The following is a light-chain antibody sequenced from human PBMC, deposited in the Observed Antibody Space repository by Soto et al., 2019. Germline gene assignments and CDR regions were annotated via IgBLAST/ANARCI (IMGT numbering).Light chain of an antibody. CDR1: RSVSSY. V-gene: IGKV3-11*01. J-gene: IGKJ4*01. CDR3: QQSSNWPLT. CDR2: DAS. Sequence: PGESATIYCRASRSVSSYLAWYQQKPGQAPRLLIYDASKRATDIPDRFIGSGSGTDFTLTISSLQPEDFAVYYCQQSSNWPLTFGEGTKVDIK.